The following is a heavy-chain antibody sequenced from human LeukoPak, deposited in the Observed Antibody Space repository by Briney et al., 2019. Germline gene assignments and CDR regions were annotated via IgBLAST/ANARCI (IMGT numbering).Heavy chain of an antibody. J-gene: IGHJ4*02. CDR2: INPNSGGT. V-gene: IGHV1-2*02. CDR1: GYTFTGYY. CDR3: ARGSRIAAAGSHY. D-gene: IGHD6-13*01. Sequence: ASVKVSCKASGYTFTGYYMHWVRQAPGQGLEWMGWINPNSGGTNYAQKFQGRVTMTRDTSISTAYMELSRLRSDDTAVYYSARGSRIAAAGSHYWGQGTLVTVSS.